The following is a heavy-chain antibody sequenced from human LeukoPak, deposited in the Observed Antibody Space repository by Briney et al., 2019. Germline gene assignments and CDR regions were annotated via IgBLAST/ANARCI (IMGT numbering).Heavy chain of an antibody. V-gene: IGHV3-74*01. CDR2: INTDGSFT. CDR1: GSTFSDYW. J-gene: IGHJ4*02. Sequence: GGSLRPSCAASGSTFSDYWMHWVRQAPGKGLVWVSRINTDGSFTRYADSVQGRFTISRDTAKNTLFLQMNSLRAEDTAVYYCAREAKVGGALQYWGQGILVAVSS. D-gene: IGHD1-26*01. CDR3: AREAKVGGALQY.